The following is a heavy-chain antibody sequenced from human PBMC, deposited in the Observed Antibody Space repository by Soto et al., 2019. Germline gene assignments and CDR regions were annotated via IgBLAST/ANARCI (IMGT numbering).Heavy chain of an antibody. V-gene: IGHV3-23*01. J-gene: IGHJ4*02. CDR2: ISGSGGST. CDR1: GFTFSSYA. Sequence: GGSLRLSCAASGFTFSSYAMSWVRQAPGKGLEWVSAISGSGGSTYYADSVKGRFTISRDNSKNTLYLQMNSLRAEDTAVYYCAKDMDYYDSSGYYDYWGQGTLVTVSS. CDR3: AKDMDYYDSSGYYDY. D-gene: IGHD3-22*01.